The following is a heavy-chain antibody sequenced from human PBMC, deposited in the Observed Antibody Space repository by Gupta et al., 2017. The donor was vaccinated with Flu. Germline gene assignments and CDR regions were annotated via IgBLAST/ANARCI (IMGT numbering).Heavy chain of an antibody. Sequence: DHYMAWIRRAAGKGLEWTSYISSGGTNQWYRESLKGRFTISRDNGKNSLYLEINSLRAEDTAIYYCARDGYGDFASFWFQSWGQGHLVTVSS. J-gene: IGHJ5*01. D-gene: IGHD4-17*01. CDR3: ARDGYGDFASFWFQS. CDR1: DHY. V-gene: IGHV3-11*01. CDR2: ISSGGTNQ.